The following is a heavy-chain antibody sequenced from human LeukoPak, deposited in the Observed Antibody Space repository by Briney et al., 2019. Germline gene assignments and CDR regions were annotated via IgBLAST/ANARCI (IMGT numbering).Heavy chain of an antibody. J-gene: IGHJ6*02. CDR1: GFTFSSYR. D-gene: IGHD5-18*01. Sequence: GGSLRLSCAASGFTFSSYRMNWVRQVPGKGLEWVSCISSSSSSIYYADSVKGRFTISRDNAKNSLYLQMNSLRDEDTAVYYCARDDSTYYYGMDVWGQGTTVTVSS. V-gene: IGHV3-48*02. CDR2: ISSSSSSI. CDR3: ARDDSTYYYGMDV.